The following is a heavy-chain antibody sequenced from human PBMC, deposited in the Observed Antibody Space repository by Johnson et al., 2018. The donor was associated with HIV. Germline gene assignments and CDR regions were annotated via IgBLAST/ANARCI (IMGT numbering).Heavy chain of an antibody. CDR2: NHSGDGT. CDR1: GFTVSSNY. Sequence: VQLVESGGGLIQPGGSLRLSCAASGFTVSSNYMSWVRQAPGKGLEWVSAINHSGDGTYSADSVKGRFTVSRDNSKNMLYLQMNSLRAEDTAVYYCAKDRSMDDAFDVWGQGTMVTVSS. CDR3: AKDRSMDDAFDV. D-gene: IGHD1-26*01. V-gene: IGHV3-53*01. J-gene: IGHJ3*01.